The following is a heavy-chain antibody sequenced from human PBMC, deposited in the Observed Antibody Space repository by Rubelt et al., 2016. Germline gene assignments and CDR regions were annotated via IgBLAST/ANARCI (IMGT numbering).Heavy chain of an antibody. Sequence: QVQLQESGPGLVKPSETLSLTCSVSGVSIRSYYWSWIRQPPGKGLEWIGEINHSGSTNYDPSLKSRVTISIDTSKNQFSLRVSAVAAADTAVYFCARGGTGTTFPLDDWGQGTLVTVSS. J-gene: IGHJ4*02. D-gene: IGHD1-7*01. V-gene: IGHV4-59*12. CDR1: GVSIRSYY. CDR2: INHSGST. CDR3: ARGGTGTTFPLDD.